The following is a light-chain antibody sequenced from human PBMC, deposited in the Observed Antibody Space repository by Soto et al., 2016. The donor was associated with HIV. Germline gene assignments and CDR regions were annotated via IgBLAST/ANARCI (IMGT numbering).Light chain of an antibody. CDR2: DAS. J-gene: IGKJ4*01. CDR1: QSINKW. Sequence: DIRMTQSPSTLSASLGDRVTITCRASQSINKWLAWYQQKPGKAPKLLIYDASNLETGVPSRFSGSGSGTDFTFTISSLQPEDIATYYCQQYDNLPLTFGGGTKVEIK. V-gene: IGKV1-33*01. CDR3: QQYDNLPLT.